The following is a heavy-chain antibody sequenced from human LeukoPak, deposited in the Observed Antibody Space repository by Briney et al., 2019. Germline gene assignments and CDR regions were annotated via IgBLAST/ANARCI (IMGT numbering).Heavy chain of an antibody. CDR2: IKQEGSEK. V-gene: IGHV3-7*01. Sequence: GGSLRLSCAASGFTFSSYWMSWVRQAPGKGLECVANIKQEGSEKYYVDSVKGRFTISRDNAKNSLYMQMNSLRAEDTAVYYCARAERSSIYYDSSGYYAPAVSDYWGQGTLVTVSS. J-gene: IGHJ4*02. CDR3: ARAERSSIYYDSSGYYAPAVSDY. D-gene: IGHD3-22*01. CDR1: GFTFSSYW.